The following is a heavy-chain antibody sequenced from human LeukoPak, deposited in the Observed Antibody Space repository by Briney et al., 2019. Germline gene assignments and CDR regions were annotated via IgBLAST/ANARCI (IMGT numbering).Heavy chain of an antibody. D-gene: IGHD3-3*01. CDR3: AREGRIFGVPGGAFDI. CDR1: GFTFSSYA. Sequence: GGSLRLSCAASGFTFSSYAMHWVRQAPGKGLEWVAVISYDGSNKYYADSVKGRFTISRDNSKNTLYLQMNSLRAEDTAVYYCAREGRIFGVPGGAFDIWGQGTMVTVSS. J-gene: IGHJ3*02. CDR2: ISYDGSNK. V-gene: IGHV3-30-3*01.